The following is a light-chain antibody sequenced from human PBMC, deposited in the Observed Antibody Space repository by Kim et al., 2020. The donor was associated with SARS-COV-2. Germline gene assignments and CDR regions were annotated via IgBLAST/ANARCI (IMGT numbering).Light chain of an antibody. CDR3: QSADDSGTWV. CDR1: ACPKQY. J-gene: IGLJ3*02. V-gene: IGLV3-25*03. CDR2: EDS. Sequence: PGQTARITCSGDACPKQYAYWYQQKPGPAPVLVIYEDSERPSGIPERFSGSSSGSTVTLSISGVQAEDESDYYCQSADDSGTWVFGGGTQLTVL.